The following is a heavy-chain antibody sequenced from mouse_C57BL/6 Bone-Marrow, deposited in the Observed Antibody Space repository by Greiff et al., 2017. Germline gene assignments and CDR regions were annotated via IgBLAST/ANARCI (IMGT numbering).Heavy chain of an antibody. CDR1: GYTFTSYG. J-gene: IGHJ2*01. V-gene: IGHV1-81*01. D-gene: IGHD3-1*01. CDR2: IYPRSGNT. Sequence: QVTLKVSGAELARPGASVKLSCKASGYTFTSYGISWVKQRTGQGLEWIGEIYPRSGNTYYNEKFKGKATLTADKSSSTAYMDLRSLTSEDSAVYFCARSGFFYYGYWGQGTTLTVSS. CDR3: ARSGFFYYGY.